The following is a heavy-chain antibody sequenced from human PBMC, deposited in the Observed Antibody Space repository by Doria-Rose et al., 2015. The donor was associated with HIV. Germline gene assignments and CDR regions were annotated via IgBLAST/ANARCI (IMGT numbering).Heavy chain of an antibody. D-gene: IGHD1-26*01. Sequence: QPGSEVTKPWSSVNVSCRASGGTFSSYTISWVRQAPGQGLEWMGRIIPILDIVNYALRFQGRVTITADESTSTAHMELSSPRFEDTAIYYCASQWERSSFDYWGQGTLVTVSS. CDR2: IIPILDIV. J-gene: IGHJ4*02. V-gene: IGHV1-69*02. CDR3: ASQWERSSFDY. CDR1: GGTFSSYT.